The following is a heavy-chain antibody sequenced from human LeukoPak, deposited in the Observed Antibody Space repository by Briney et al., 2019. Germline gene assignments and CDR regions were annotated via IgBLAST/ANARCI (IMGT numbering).Heavy chain of an antibody. CDR2: IYSGGST. Sequence: GGSLRLSCAASGFTVSSNYMSWVRQAPGKGLEWVSVIYSGGSTYYADSVKGRFTISRDNSKNTIYLQLNSLRPEDTAVYYCAKDFISIKALIPWDYWGQGTLVTVSP. D-gene: IGHD2-21*01. V-gene: IGHV3-53*05. J-gene: IGHJ4*02. CDR3: AKDFISIKALIPWDY. CDR1: GFTVSSNY.